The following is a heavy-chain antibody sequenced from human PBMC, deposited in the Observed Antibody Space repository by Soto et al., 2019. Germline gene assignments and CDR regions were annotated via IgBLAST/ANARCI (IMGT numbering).Heavy chain of an antibody. Sequence: QVQLVQSGAEVKKPGASVKVSCKASGYTFTSYGISWVRQAPGQGLEWMGWISAYNGNTNYAQKLQGRVTMTTDTSTSTAYMELRSLRSDDTAVYYCARDGVGGGAAGISYYHHGMDVWGQGTTVTVSS. D-gene: IGHD6-13*01. CDR2: ISAYNGNT. CDR1: GYTFTSYG. V-gene: IGHV1-18*01. J-gene: IGHJ6*02. CDR3: ARDGVGGGAAGISYYHHGMDV.